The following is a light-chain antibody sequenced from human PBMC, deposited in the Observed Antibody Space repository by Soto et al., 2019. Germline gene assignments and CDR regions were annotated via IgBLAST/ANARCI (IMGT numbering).Light chain of an antibody. J-gene: IGKJ2*01. CDR2: ATS. Sequence: EIVLPQSPGTLSLSPGERATLSCRASQSVSSRYLAWYQQKPGQAPRLLIYATSSRATAIPDRFSGSGSGTDFTLTISRLEPEDFAVYYCQQYDNSPGYTFGQGTKLEIK. CDR3: QQYDNSPGYT. V-gene: IGKV3-20*01. CDR1: QSVSSRY.